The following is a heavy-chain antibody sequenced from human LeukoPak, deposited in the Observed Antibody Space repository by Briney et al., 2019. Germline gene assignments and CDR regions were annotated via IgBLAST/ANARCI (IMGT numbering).Heavy chain of an antibody. CDR3: ATISGAANVRGDY. D-gene: IGHD2-15*01. CDR1: GFSFSTYG. J-gene: IGHJ4*02. V-gene: IGHV3-30*02. Sequence: GGSLRLSCAASGFSFSTYGMHWVRQAPGKGLEWVAFIRSDGSNKYYADSVKGRFIISRDNSKNTLYLQMNSLRAEDTAVYYSATISGAANVRGDYWGQGALVTVSS. CDR2: IRSDGSNK.